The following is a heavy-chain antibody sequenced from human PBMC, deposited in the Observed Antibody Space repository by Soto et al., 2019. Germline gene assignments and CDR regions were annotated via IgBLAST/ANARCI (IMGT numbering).Heavy chain of an antibody. Sequence: GESLKISCKGSGYSFTSYWISWVRQMPGKGLEWMGRIGPSDSYTNYSPSFQGHVTISADKSISTAYLQWSSLKASDTAMYYCARPEKRRWLQLEGQDAFDIWGQGTMVT. CDR3: ARPEKRRWLQLEGQDAFDI. CDR1: GYSFTSYW. J-gene: IGHJ3*02. D-gene: IGHD5-12*01. V-gene: IGHV5-10-1*01. CDR2: IGPSDSYT.